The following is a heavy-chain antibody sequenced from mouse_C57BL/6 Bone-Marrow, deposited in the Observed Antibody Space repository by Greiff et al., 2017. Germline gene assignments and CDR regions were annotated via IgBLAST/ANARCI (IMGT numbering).Heavy chain of an antibody. CDR1: GFTFSSYG. CDR2: ISSGGSYT. V-gene: IGHV5-6*01. CDR3: ARYDYAAMDY. J-gene: IGHJ4*01. Sequence: EVQGVESGGDLVKPGGSLKLSCAASGFTFSSYGMSWVRQTPDKRLEWVATISSGGSYTYYPDSVKGRFTLSRDNAKNTLYLQMSSLKSEDTAMYYCARYDYAAMDYWGQGTSVTVSS.